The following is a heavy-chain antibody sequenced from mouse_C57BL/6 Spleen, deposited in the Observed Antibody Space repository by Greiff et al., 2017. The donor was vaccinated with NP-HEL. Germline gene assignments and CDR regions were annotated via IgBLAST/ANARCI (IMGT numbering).Heavy chain of an antibody. Sequence: EVQVVESGEGLVKPGGSLKLSCAASGFTFSSYAMSWVRQTPEKRLEWVAYISSGGDYIYYADTVKGRFTISRDNARNTLYLQMSSLKSEDTAMYYCTRNGYDGFAYWGQGTLVTVSA. CDR2: ISSGGDYI. CDR3: TRNGYDGFAY. D-gene: IGHD2-2*01. CDR1: GFTFSSYA. J-gene: IGHJ3*01. V-gene: IGHV5-9-1*02.